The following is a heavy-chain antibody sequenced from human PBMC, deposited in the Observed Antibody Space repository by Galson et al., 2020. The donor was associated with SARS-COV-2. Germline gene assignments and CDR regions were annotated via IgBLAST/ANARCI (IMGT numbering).Heavy chain of an antibody. Sequence: SGPTLVKPTQTLTLTCTFSGFSFSSSGMCVSWIRQPPGKALEWLALIDWDDDRYYNTSLKTRLTHSKDTSKNQVVLTMTNVGPLDTATYYCARSRRSALGFDYWGQGTLVAVSS. D-gene: IGHD6-13*01. CDR2: IDWDDDR. CDR3: ARSRRSALGFDY. CDR1: GFSFSSSGMC. J-gene: IGHJ4*02. V-gene: IGHV2-70*01.